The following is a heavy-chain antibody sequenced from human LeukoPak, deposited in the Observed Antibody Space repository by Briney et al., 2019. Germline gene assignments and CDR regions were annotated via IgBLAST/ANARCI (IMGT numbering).Heavy chain of an antibody. CDR1: GFTFTSYW. J-gene: IGHJ3*02. Sequence: GGSLRLSCAASGFTFTSYWMHWVRQAPGKGLVWVSRINVDGSSISYADSVKGRFTISRDNAKNTLYLQMNSLRAEDTAVYYCAKDTGSPADAITMEDNAFDIWGQGTMVTVSS. CDR2: INVDGSSI. CDR3: AKDTGSPADAITMEDNAFDI. D-gene: IGHD3-3*01. V-gene: IGHV3-74*01.